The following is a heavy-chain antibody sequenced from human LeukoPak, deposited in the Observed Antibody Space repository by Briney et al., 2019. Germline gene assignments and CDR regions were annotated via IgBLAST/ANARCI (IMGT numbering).Heavy chain of an antibody. CDR1: GGSISSYY. J-gene: IGHJ4*02. CDR3: ARVSSGVYFDY. V-gene: IGHV4-59*01. D-gene: IGHD2-15*01. CDR2: IYYSGST. Sequence: PSETLSLTCTVSGGSISSYYWSWIRQPPGNGLELIGYIYYSGSTNYNPSLKSRVTISVDTSKNQFSLKLSSVTAADTAVYYCARVSSGVYFDYWGQGTLVTVSS.